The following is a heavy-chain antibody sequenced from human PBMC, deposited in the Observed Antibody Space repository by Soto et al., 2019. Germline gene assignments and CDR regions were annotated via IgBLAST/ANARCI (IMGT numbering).Heavy chain of an antibody. CDR1: GGSISSSSYY. J-gene: IGHJ6*03. CDR2: IYYSGST. V-gene: IGHV4-39*01. D-gene: IGHD2-15*01. Sequence: SETLSLTCTVSGGSISSSSYYWGWIRQPPGKGLEWIGSIYYSGSTYYNPSLKSRVTISVDTSKNQFSLKLSSVTAADTAVYYCARHSNGGGYCSGGSCYYMDVWGKGTTVTVS. CDR3: ARHSNGGGYCSGGSCYYMDV.